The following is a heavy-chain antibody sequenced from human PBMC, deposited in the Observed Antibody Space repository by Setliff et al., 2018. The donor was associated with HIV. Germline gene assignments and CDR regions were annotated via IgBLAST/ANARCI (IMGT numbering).Heavy chain of an antibody. V-gene: IGHV1-18*01. CDR2: IIPSFGTA. Sequence: ASVKVSCKASGYTLSNYYMHWVRQAPGQGLEWMGGIIPSFGTASYAQKFQGRVTMTTDTSTITAYMELRSLRSDDTAVYYCANARRGGGPDYYYYGMDVWGQGTTVTVSS. D-gene: IGHD2-15*01. CDR3: ANARRGGGPDYYYYGMDV. J-gene: IGHJ6*02. CDR1: GYTLSNYY.